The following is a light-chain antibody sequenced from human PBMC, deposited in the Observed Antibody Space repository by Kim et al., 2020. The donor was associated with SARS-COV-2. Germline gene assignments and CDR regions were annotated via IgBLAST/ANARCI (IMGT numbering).Light chain of an antibody. V-gene: IGKV1-27*01. CDR1: QGISNY. CDR2: GAS. Sequence: DTQMTQSPSSLSASVGDRVTITCRASQGISNYLAWYQQKPGKVPKLLIYGASTLQSGVPSRFSGSRFGTEFTLTISSLQTEDVATYYCRKYDTAPWTFGEGTKVDIK. CDR3: RKYDTAPWT. J-gene: IGKJ1*01.